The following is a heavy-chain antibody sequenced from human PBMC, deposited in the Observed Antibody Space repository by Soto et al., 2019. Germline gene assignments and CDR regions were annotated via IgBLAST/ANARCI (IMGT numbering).Heavy chain of an antibody. Sequence: ASVKVSCKASGYTFTGYYMHWVRQAPGQGLEWMGWINPNSGGTNYAQKFQGWVTMTRDTSISTAYMELSRLRSDVTAVYYCARGGVSYSSSSGYFDYWGQGTLVTVSS. J-gene: IGHJ4*02. CDR1: GYTFTGYY. CDR3: ARGGVSYSSSSGYFDY. CDR2: INPNSGGT. V-gene: IGHV1-2*04. D-gene: IGHD6-6*01.